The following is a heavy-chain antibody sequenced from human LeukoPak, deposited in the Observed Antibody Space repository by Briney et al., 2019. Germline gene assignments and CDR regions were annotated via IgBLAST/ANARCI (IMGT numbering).Heavy chain of an antibody. V-gene: IGHV3-23*01. J-gene: IGHJ4*02. Sequence: GGSLRLSCAASGFTFSSYPMSWVRQAPGKGLEWVSSISDSGGFTPYADFVKGRFTIPRDNSKNTLYLQMNSLRVEDTAVYYCAKRVVVPSTAAYFDYWGQGTLVTVSS. CDR3: AKRVVVPSTAAYFDY. CDR2: ISDSGGFT. D-gene: IGHD2-15*01. CDR1: GFTFSSYP.